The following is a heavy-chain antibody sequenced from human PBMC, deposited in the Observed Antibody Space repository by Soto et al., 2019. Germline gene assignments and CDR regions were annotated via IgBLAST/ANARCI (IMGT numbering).Heavy chain of an antibody. Sequence: GGSLRLSCAASGFTFSSYAMSWVRPAPGKGLEWVAAISGSGSRTYYADSVKGRFTISRDNSKNTLYLQMNTLRAEDTAVYYCAKDAIAVAAHFDYWGQGALVTVSS. J-gene: IGHJ4*02. CDR1: GFTFSSYA. V-gene: IGHV3-23*01. D-gene: IGHD6-19*01. CDR2: ISGSGSRT. CDR3: AKDAIAVAAHFDY.